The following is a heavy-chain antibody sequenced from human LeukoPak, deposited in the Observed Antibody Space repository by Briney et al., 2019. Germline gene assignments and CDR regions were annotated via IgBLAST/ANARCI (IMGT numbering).Heavy chain of an antibody. CDR1: GGTFSSYA. Sequence: GASVKVSCKASGGTFSSYAISWVRQAPGHGLEWMGGIIPIFGTANYAQKFQGRVTITADGSTSTAYMELSSLRSEDTAVYYCARAGKGYSDWFDPWGQGTLVTVSS. V-gene: IGHV1-69*13. J-gene: IGHJ5*02. CDR3: ARAGKGYSDWFDP. CDR2: IIPIFGTA. D-gene: IGHD2-15*01.